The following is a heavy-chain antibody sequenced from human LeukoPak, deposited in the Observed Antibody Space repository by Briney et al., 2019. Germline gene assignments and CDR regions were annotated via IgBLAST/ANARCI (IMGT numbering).Heavy chain of an antibody. J-gene: IGHJ4*02. V-gene: IGHV1-18*01. CDR3: ARVIWFGELWYFDY. CDR1: GYTFTSYG. CDR2: ISAYNGNT. Sequence: ASVKVSCKAPGYTFTSYGISWVRQAPGQGLEWMGWISAYNGNTNYAQKLQGRVTMTTDTSTSTAYMELRSLRSDDTAVYYCARVIWFGELWYFDYWGQGTLVTVSS. D-gene: IGHD3-10*01.